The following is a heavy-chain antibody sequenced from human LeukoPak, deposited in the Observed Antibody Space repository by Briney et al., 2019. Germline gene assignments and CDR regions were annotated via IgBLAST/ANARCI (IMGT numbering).Heavy chain of an antibody. V-gene: IGHV3-23*01. CDR1: GFTFSSYA. J-gene: IGHJ4*02. Sequence: GGSLRLYCAASGFTFSSYAMSWVRQAPGKGLEWVSAISGSGGSTYYADSVKGRFTISRDNSKDTLYLQMNSLRAEDTAVYYCAKVISYGYYFDYWSQGTLVTVSS. D-gene: IGHD5-18*01. CDR3: AKVISYGYYFDY. CDR2: ISGSGGST.